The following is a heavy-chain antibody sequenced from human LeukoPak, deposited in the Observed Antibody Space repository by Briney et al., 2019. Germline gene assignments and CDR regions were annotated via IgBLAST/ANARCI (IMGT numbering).Heavy chain of an antibody. D-gene: IGHD4-17*01. CDR3: ARSDLYGDYPPGNY. CDR1: GGSISTYY. CDR2: IYYSGRT. J-gene: IGHJ4*02. Sequence: SETLSLTCTVSGGSISTYYWNWTRQPPGKGLEWIGYIYYSGRTNYNPSLKSRVSISIDTSKNQFSLKLSSVTAADTAFYYCARSDLYGDYPPGNYWGQGTLVAVSS. V-gene: IGHV4-59*01.